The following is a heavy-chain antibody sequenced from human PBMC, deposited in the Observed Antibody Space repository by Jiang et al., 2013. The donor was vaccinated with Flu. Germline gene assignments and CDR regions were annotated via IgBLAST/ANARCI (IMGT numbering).Heavy chain of an antibody. CDR2: INSNSGGT. J-gene: IGHJ4*02. CDR3: ARVWSWHGDRNYYFDY. D-gene: IGHD3-3*01. Sequence: SGAEVKKPGASVKVSCKASGYTFTDKYIHWLRLTPGHGLEWMGWINSNSGGTNSPQKFQGRVTMSTDTSTNTVHMELSGLTSDDTAVYYCARVWSWHGDRNYYFDYWGQGTLVTVST. V-gene: IGHV1-2*02. CDR1: GYTFTDKY.